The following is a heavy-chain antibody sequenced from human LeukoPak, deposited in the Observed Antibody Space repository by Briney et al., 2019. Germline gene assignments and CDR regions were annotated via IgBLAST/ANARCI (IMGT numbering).Heavy chain of an antibody. CDR1: GYTFTSNY. V-gene: IGHV1-46*01. CDR2: ISPSGGST. D-gene: IGHD1-26*01. Sequence: ASVKVSCKAFGYTFTSNYMHWVRQAPGQGPEWMGVISPSGGSTTYAQKFQGRVTLTRDMSTSTDYLELSSLRSEDTAVYYCARTLVGATIWVPNWFDPWGQGTLVTVSS. J-gene: IGHJ5*02. CDR3: ARTLVGATIWVPNWFDP.